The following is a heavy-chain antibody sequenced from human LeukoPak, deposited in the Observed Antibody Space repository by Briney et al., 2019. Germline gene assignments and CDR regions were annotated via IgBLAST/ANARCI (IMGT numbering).Heavy chain of an antibody. CDR2: IRSKAYGGTT. D-gene: IGHD3-22*01. CDR1: GFTFGDYA. V-gene: IGHV3-49*03. J-gene: IGHJ4*02. CDR3: TRAGYDSSGYSGVDY. Sequence: PGRSLRLSCTASGFTFGDYAMSWFRQAPGKGLEWVGFIRSKAYGGTTEYAASVKGRFTISRDESKSIAYLQMNSLKTEDTAVYYCTRAGYDSSGYSGVDYWGQGTLVTVSS.